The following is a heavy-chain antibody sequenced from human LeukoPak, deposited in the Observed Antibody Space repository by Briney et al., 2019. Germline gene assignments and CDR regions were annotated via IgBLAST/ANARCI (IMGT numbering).Heavy chain of an antibody. J-gene: IGHJ4*02. Sequence: PGGSLRLSCAASGFTFSSYGMRWVRQAPGKGLEWVSAISGSGGSTYYADSVKGRFTISRDNSKNTLYLQMNSLRAEDTAVYYCAKDRYSSSSEYYFDYWGQGTLVTVSS. CDR2: ISGSGGST. CDR3: AKDRYSSSSEYYFDY. D-gene: IGHD6-6*01. CDR1: GFTFSSYG. V-gene: IGHV3-23*01.